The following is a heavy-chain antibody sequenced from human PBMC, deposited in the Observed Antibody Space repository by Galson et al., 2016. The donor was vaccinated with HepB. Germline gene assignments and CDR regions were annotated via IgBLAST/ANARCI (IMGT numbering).Heavy chain of an antibody. CDR1: GFTFTHYQ. V-gene: IGHV3-74*01. Sequence: SLRLSCATSGFTFTHYQMHWVRQVPGKGLVWVARIEPDGSRPIYADSVKGRFTISRDHAENTLYLQMNSLRADDTAVYYCARDLSGPDYWGQGTLVTVSS. J-gene: IGHJ4*02. CDR3: ARDLSGPDY. CDR2: IEPDGSRP.